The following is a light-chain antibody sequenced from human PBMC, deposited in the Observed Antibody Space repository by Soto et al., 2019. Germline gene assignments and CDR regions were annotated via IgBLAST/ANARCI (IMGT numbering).Light chain of an antibody. CDR1: QSVSSSY. V-gene: IGKV3-20*01. CDR3: QQYNNSPYT. CDR2: GAS. Sequence: EIVLTQSPDTLSLSPGERATLSCRASQSVSSSYLAWFQQKPGQAPRLLIYGASIRATGIPDRFSGSGSGKDFTLIISRLEPEDFAVYYCQQYNNSPYTFGQLTKLELK. J-gene: IGKJ2*01.